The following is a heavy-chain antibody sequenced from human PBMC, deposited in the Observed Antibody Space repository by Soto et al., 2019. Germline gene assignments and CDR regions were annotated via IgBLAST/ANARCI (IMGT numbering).Heavy chain of an antibody. CDR1: GYNISSYD. CDR2: MDPNRGHS. Sequence: ASVKVSCKASGYNISSYDIIWVRQAAGQGLEWMGWMDPNRGHSDSVQNFRGRVTMTTNISASTAYMELSGLSAADTAVYYCARAASPYFDLLSAFHPWGQGTLVTVSS. J-gene: IGHJ5*02. D-gene: IGHD3-9*01. CDR3: ARAASPYFDLLSAFHP. V-gene: IGHV1-8*01.